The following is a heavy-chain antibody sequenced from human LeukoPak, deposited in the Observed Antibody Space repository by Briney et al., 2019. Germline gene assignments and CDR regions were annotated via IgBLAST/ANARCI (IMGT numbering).Heavy chain of an antibody. J-gene: IGHJ4*02. CDR1: GFTFSRYG. D-gene: IGHD3-10*01. Sequence: GGTLRLSCAASGFTFSRYGMHWVRQAPGKGVEWGAFIRYDGRNKYYADSGKGRITISRDNSKHPLYLQMNSLTAEDTALYYCAKRRYYYGSGSYTLDYYFDYWGQGTLVTVSS. CDR2: IRYDGRNK. CDR3: AKRRYYYGSGSYTLDYYFDY. V-gene: IGHV3-30*02.